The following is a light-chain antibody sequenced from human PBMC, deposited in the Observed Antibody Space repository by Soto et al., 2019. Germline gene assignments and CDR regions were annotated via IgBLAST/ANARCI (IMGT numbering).Light chain of an antibody. CDR1: QSISNS. Sequence: DIQMTQSPSSLTASVGDRVTITCRASQSISNSLSWYQQRLGKAPKFLIYVASTLQRGVPSGFSGSGSGTDFTLTSSSLQPEDFATYFCQQTFSPHYTFGQGTTLEIK. J-gene: IGKJ2*01. V-gene: IGKV1-39*01. CDR3: QQTFSPHYT. CDR2: VAS.